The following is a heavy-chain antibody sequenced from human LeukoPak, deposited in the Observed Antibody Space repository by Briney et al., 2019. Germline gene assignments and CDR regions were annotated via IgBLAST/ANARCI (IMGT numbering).Heavy chain of an antibody. CDR2: IYASGST. J-gene: IGHJ5*02. V-gene: IGHV4-4*07. Sequence: KSSETLSLTCAVSGDSISSYYWSWIRQPAGKGLEWIGRIYASGSTNYNPSLKSRVTMSLDTSKKQFSLNLSSVTAADTAVYYCARKALPGNWFDPWGQGTLVTVSS. CDR3: ARKALPGNWFDP. CDR1: GDSISSYY.